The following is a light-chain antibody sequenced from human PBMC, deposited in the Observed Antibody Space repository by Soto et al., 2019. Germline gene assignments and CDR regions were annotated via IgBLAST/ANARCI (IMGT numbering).Light chain of an antibody. CDR1: QSISSY. CDR3: QHSYSPPRT. J-gene: IGKJ1*01. CDR2: AAS. Sequence: DIQMTQSPSSLSASVGDRVTITCRASQSISSYLNWYQQKPGKAPNLLIYAASSLRSGVPSRFSGSGSGTDFTLTITNLHPEDFATYYCQHSYSPPRTFGQGTKVEIK. V-gene: IGKV1-39*01.